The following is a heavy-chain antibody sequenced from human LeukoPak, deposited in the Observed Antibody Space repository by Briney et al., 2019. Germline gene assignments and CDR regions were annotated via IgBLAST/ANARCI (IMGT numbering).Heavy chain of an antibody. CDR2: IYYSGST. J-gene: IGHJ4*02. D-gene: IGHD6-19*01. Sequence: SETLSLTCTVSGGSISSSSYYWGWIRQPPGTGLEWIGSIYYSGSTYYNPSLKSRVTISVDTSKNQFSLKLSSVTAADTAVYYCARVRYIAVAEYYFDYWGQGTLVTVSS. CDR1: GGSISSSSYY. CDR3: ARVRYIAVAEYYFDY. V-gene: IGHV4-39*01.